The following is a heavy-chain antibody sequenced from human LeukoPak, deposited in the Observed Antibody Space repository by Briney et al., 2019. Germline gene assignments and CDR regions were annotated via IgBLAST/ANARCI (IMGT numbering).Heavy chain of an antibody. Sequence: PSETLSFTCTVSGGSISSSSYYWGWIRQPPGKGLEWIGSIYYSGSTYYNPSLKSRVTISVDTSKNQFSLKLSSVTAADTAVYYCARGSRIYYYYYYMDVWGKGTTVTISS. J-gene: IGHJ6*03. V-gene: IGHV4-39*07. CDR3: ARGSRIYYYYYYMDV. CDR2: IYYSGST. CDR1: GGSISSSSYY.